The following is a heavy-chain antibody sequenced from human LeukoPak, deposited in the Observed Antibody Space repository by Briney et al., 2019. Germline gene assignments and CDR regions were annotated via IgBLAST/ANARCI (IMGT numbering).Heavy chain of an antibody. CDR3: ARDSGGYYYMDV. V-gene: IGHV1-18*01. D-gene: IGHD6-25*01. CDR2: ISTYNGNT. J-gene: IGHJ6*03. CDR1: GYTFTSYG. Sequence: ASVKVSCKASGYTFTSYGIKWVRQAPGQGLEWMGWISTYNGNTNYAQKLQGRVTMTTDTSTSTAYMELRSLRSDDTAVYYCARDSGGYYYMDVWGKGTTVTVSS.